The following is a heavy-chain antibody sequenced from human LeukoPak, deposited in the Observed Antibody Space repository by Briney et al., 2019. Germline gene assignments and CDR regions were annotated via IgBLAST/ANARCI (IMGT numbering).Heavy chain of an antibody. D-gene: IGHD3-10*01. CDR3: ARGVWFGRTYAFDI. V-gene: IGHV4-4*02. J-gene: IGHJ3*02. CDR2: IYHSGST. Sequence: SGTLSLTCTVSGDSINSLDLWSWVRQHPGKGLEWIGYIYHSGSTYYNPSLKSRVTISVDRSKNQFSLKLSSVTAADTAVYYCARGVWFGRTYAFDIWGQGTMVTVSS. CDR1: GDSINSLDL.